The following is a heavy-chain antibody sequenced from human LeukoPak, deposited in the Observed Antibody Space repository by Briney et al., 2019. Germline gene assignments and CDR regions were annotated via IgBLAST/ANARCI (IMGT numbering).Heavy chain of an antibody. CDR1: GFTFNSSS. J-gene: IGHJ4*02. CDR2: ITSSSSII. CDR3: ARDFYGGYSES. V-gene: IGHV3-21*01. D-gene: IGHD4-23*01. Sequence: EPGGSLRLSCAASGFTFNSSSMSWVRQAPGKGLEWVSSITSSSSIIYYADSLKGRFTISRDNAKNSLYLQVNSLRAEDTAVYYCARDFYGGYSESWGQGTLVTVSS.